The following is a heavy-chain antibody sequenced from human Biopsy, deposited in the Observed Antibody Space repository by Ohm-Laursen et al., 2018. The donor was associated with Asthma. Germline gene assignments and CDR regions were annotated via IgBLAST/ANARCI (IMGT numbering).Heavy chain of an antibody. CDR1: GDSITSGGCC. Sequence: TLSLTCTVSGDSITSGGCCWNWIRQHPGKGLEWIGYIHHSGTSYFNPSLKSRVSFSRDTTKNQFSLRLSSVTAADTAMYYCARIPRRRSSYFLGYWGQGTLVTVSS. CDR2: IHHSGTS. J-gene: IGHJ4*02. D-gene: IGHD3-3*01. V-gene: IGHV4-31*03. CDR3: ARIPRRRSSYFLGY.